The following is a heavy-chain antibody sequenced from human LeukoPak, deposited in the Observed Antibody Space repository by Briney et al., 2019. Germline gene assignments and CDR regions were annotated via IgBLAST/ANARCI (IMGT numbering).Heavy chain of an antibody. V-gene: IGHV3-21*01. CDR1: GFTFSSYS. J-gene: IGHJ3*02. CDR2: ISSSSSYI. Sequence: AGGSLRLSCAASGFTFSSYSMNWVRQAPGKGLEWVSSISSSSSYIYYADSVKGRFTISRDNAKNSLYLQVNSLRAEDTAVYYCARASVSYAFDIWGQGTMVTVSS. CDR3: ARASVSYAFDI. D-gene: IGHD2-8*01.